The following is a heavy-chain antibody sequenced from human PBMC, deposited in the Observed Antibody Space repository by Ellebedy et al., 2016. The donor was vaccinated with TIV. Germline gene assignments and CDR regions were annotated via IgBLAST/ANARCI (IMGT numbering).Heavy chain of an antibody. V-gene: IGHV3-23*01. CDR3: AKNYDSSGYYYPFDY. D-gene: IGHD3-22*01. CDR2: ISGSGGST. Sequence: GESLKISCAASGFTFSSYAMSWVRQAPGKGLEWVSAISGSGGSTYYADSVKGRFTISRDNSKNTLYLQMNSLRAEDTAVYYCAKNYDSSGYYYPFDYWGQGTLVTVSS. J-gene: IGHJ4*02. CDR1: GFTFSSYA.